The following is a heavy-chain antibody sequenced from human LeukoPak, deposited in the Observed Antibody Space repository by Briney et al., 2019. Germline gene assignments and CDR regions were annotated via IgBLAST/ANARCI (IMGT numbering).Heavy chain of an antibody. CDR3: ARGWEKYSSSWYRLGNWFDP. D-gene: IGHD6-13*01. Sequence: SENLSLTCTVSGRYFSRYFWTWIRQTPGKGLEWIVYIDHSGSTNSSPSLQSRVTISIDTSKIQFSLKLSSVTAADTAVYYCARGWEKYSSSWYRLGNWFDPWGQGTLVTVSS. V-gene: IGHV4-59*12. CDR1: GRYFSRYF. CDR2: IDHSGST. J-gene: IGHJ5*02.